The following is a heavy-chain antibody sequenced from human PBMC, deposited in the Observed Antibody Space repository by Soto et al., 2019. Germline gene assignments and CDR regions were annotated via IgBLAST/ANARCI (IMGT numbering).Heavy chain of an antibody. CDR1: GFTFSNWA. Sequence: PGGSLRLSCAASGFTFSNWAMIWVRQAPGKGLEWVAVIASDGKDKRYADSVKGRFTISRDNSKNTVYRQMNSLRGEDTAVYYCAKDGAIAAADYFFDYWGQGSLVTVSS. CDR2: IASDGKDK. J-gene: IGHJ4*02. CDR3: AKDGAIAAADYFFDY. D-gene: IGHD6-13*01. V-gene: IGHV3-30*18.